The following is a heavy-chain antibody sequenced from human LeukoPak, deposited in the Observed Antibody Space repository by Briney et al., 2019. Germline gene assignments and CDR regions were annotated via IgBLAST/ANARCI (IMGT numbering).Heavy chain of an antibody. CDR3: ATDYYDSSGYFDY. J-gene: IGHJ4*02. D-gene: IGHD3-22*01. V-gene: IGHV4-31*03. CDR1: GGSISSGGYY. CDR2: IYYSGST. Sequence: SQTLSLTCTVSGGSISSGGYYWSRIRQHPGKGLEWIGYIYYSGSTYYNPSLKSRVTISVDTSKNQFSLKLSSVTAADTAVYYCATDYYDSSGYFDYWGQGTLVTVSS.